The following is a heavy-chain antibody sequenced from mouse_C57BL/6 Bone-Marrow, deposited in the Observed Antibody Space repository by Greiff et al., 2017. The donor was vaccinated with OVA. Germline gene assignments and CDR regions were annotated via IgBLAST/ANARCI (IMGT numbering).Heavy chain of an antibody. Sequence: DVMLVESGEGLVKPGGSLKLSCAASGFTFSSYAMSWVRQTPEKRLEWVAYISSGGDYIYYADTVKGRFTISRDNARNNLYLQMSSLKSEDTARYYCTRGGAVPPYWYVDVWGTGTTVTVSS. CDR3: TRGGAVPPYWYVDV. D-gene: IGHD5-1*01. CDR2: ISSGGDYI. J-gene: IGHJ1*03. V-gene: IGHV5-9-1*02. CDR1: GFTFSSYA.